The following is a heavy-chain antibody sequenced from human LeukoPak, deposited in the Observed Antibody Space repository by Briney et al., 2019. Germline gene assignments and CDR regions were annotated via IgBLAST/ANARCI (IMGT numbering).Heavy chain of an antibody. CDR2: IYTSGST. J-gene: IGHJ6*03. CDR3: ARERRGMDYYYYYYMDV. D-gene: IGHD5-24*01. Sequence: SETLSLTCTVSGGSISSYYWSWIRQPAGKGLEWIGRIYTSGSTNYNPSLKSRVTISVDTSKNQFSLKLSSVTAADTAVYYCARERRGMDYYYYYYMDVWGKGTTVTVSS. CDR1: GGSISSYY. V-gene: IGHV4-4*07.